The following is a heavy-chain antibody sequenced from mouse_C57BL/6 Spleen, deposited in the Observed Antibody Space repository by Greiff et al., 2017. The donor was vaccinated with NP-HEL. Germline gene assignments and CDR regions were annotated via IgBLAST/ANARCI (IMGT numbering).Heavy chain of an antibody. Sequence: QVQLQQSDAELVKPGASVKISCKVSGYTFTDHTIHWMKQRPEQGLEWIGYIYPRDGSTKYNEKLKGKVTLTADKSSSTAYMQLNSLTSEDSAVYFCARRGDYDCGSRDFDYWGQGTTLTVSS. V-gene: IGHV1-78*01. J-gene: IGHJ2*01. CDR1: GYTFTDHT. CDR2: IYPRDGST. CDR3: ARRGDYDCGSRDFDY. D-gene: IGHD1-1*01.